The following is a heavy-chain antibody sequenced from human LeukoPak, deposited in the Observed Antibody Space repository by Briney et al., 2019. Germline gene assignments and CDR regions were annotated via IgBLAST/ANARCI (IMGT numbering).Heavy chain of an antibody. Sequence: ASVNVSRKPSGYTLNEVSIHWGRQAPGKGVEWMGGFDLEDGETMYSQKLRGRLTMTEDTSTDTAYMELTSLSSDDAAVYYCTTYLDYWGQGSLVTVSS. CDR1: GYTLNEVS. V-gene: IGHV1-24*01. CDR3: TTYLDY. CDR2: FDLEDGET. J-gene: IGHJ4*02.